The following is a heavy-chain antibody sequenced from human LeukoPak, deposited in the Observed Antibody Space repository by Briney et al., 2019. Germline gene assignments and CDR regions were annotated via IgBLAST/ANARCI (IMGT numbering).Heavy chain of an antibody. CDR2: IVVGSGNT. J-gene: IGHJ4*02. V-gene: IGHV1-58*01. CDR1: GFTFTSSA. CDR3: ARSLMQWLVPFDY. Sequence: SVKVSCKASGFTFTSSAVQWVRQARGQRLEWIGWIVVGSGNTNYAQKFQERVTITRDMSTSTAYMELSSLRSEDTAVYYCARSLMQWLVPFDYWGQGTLVTVSS. D-gene: IGHD6-19*01.